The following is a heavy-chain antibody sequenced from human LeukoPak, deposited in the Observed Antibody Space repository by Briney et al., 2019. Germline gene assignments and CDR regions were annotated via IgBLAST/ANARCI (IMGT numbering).Heavy chain of an antibody. Sequence: GGSLRLSCVVSGFSFSDAWMSWVRQAPGKGLEWIGRIRSKTDSEATEYAPPVKRRFSISRDDSKKTLYLQMNSLKTEDTAVYYCTTGRFPPRYWGQGTLVTVSS. D-gene: IGHD3-3*01. CDR1: GFSFSDAW. J-gene: IGHJ4*02. CDR3: TTGRFPPRY. V-gene: IGHV3-15*01. CDR2: IRSKTDSEAT.